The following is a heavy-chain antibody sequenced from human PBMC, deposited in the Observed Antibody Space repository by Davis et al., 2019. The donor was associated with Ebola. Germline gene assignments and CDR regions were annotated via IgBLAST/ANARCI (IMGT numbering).Heavy chain of an antibody. J-gene: IGHJ4*02. D-gene: IGHD2-15*01. CDR2: ISWNSGSI. Sequence: SLKISCAASGFTFDDYAMHWVRQAPGKGLEWVSGISWNSGSIGYADSVKGRFTISRDNAKNSLYLQMNSLRAEDTAVYYCARDGPYCSGGSCYRGGRFRYPLDYWGQGTLVTVSS. V-gene: IGHV3-9*01. CDR3: ARDGPYCSGGSCYRGGRFRYPLDY. CDR1: GFTFDDYA.